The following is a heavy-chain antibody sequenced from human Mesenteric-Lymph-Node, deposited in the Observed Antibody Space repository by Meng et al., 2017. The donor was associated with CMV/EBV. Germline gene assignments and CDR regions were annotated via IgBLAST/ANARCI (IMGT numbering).Heavy chain of an antibody. Sequence: GSLRLSCTVSGGSISSYYWSWIRQPPGKELEWIGYIYYSGSTNYNPSLKSRVTISVDTSKNQFSLKLSSVTAADTAVYYCARGEDDFWSGYYSWGQGTLVTVSS. V-gene: IGHV4-59*01. CDR1: GGSISSYY. CDR2: IYYSGST. J-gene: IGHJ5*02. D-gene: IGHD3-3*01. CDR3: ARGEDDFWSGYYS.